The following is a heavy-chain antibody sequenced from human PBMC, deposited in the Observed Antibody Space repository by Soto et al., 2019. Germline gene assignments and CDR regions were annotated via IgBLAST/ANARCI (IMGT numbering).Heavy chain of an antibody. CDR1: GFTFSSAW. J-gene: IGHJ6*02. CDR2: IKSKTDGGTT. CDR3: ITPTPRPDPIGCYSFGHYHYCMDV. D-gene: IGHD2-15*01. Sequence: PGGSLRLSCAASGFTFSSAWMNWARQAPGKGLEWVGRIKSKTDGGTTDYAAPVKGRFTISRDDSKNTLYLQMHSLKTEDTAVYYCITPTPRPDPIGCYSFGHYHYCMDVWGQGTTGTGSS. V-gene: IGHV3-15*07.